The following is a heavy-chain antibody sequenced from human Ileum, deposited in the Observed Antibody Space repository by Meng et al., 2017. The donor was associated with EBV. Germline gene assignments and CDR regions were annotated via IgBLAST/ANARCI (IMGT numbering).Heavy chain of an antibody. D-gene: IGHD4-17*01. CDR1: GDTLFNGGHY. Sequence: QVHLQESGPGLVKPSQTLSLNFTVSGDTLFNGGHYWTWLRQPPGKGLEWIGYIFYTGSTYYSPSLKSRVTISLDLSKNQFSLNLTSVTAADTAVYYCARDSNGDYGWVDPWGQGTMVTVSA. V-gene: IGHV4-30-4*01. CDR2: IFYTGST. CDR3: ARDSNGDYGWVDP. J-gene: IGHJ5*02.